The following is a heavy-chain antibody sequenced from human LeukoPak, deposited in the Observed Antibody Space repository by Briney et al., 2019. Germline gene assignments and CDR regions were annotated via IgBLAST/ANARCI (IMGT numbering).Heavy chain of an antibody. CDR2: IKEDGSEE. CDR1: GFTFSRNW. V-gene: IGHV3-7*01. D-gene: IGHD1-7*01. CDR3: ASNWNYVRGYGMDV. Sequence: GGSLRLSCAASGFTFSRNWMSWVRQTTGKGLEWVANIKEDGSEEHYMDSVKGRFTISRDNAKNSLYLEMNSLRAEDTAVYYCASNWNYVRGYGMDVWGQGTTVIVSS. J-gene: IGHJ6*02.